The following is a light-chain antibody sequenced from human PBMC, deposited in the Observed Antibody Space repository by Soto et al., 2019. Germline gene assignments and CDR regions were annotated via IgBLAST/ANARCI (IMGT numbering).Light chain of an antibody. J-gene: IGKJ3*01. V-gene: IGKV3-20*01. CDR1: QSVSSSY. CDR2: DAS. Sequence: IVLTQSQDTLSLSPGARATLSCRASQSVSSSYLAWYQQKPGQAPRLLIYDASNRATGIPDRFSGSGSGTDFTLTSSRLEPEDVAEYYCQQYGRSPDLFTFGPGTKVNIK. CDR3: QQYGRSPDLFT.